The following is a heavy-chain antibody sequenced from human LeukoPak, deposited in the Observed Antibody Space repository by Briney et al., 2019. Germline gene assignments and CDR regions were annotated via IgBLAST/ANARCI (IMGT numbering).Heavy chain of an antibody. CDR2: ISSNGGST. D-gene: IGHD5-12*01. CDR1: GFTFSSYA. V-gene: IGHV3-64*01. J-gene: IGHJ6*03. CDR3: ARGSRAIVTTKFARGRYMDV. Sequence: GGSLRLSCAASGFTFSSYAMHWVRQAPGKGLEYVSAISSNGGSTYYANSVKGRFTISRDNSKNTLYLQMGSLRAEDMAVYYCARGSRAIVTTKFARGRYMDVWGKGTTVTVSS.